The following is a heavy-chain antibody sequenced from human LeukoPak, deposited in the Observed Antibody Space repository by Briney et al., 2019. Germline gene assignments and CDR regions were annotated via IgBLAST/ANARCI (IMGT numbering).Heavy chain of an antibody. V-gene: IGHV1-69*13. D-gene: IGHD3-22*01. J-gene: IGHJ4*02. Sequence: SVKVSCKTSGYSFTAFYIHWVRQAPRQGLEWMGGIIPIFGTANYAQKFQGRVTITADESTSTAYMELSSLRSEDTAVYYCARGGGSGYYYGLDYWGQGTLVTVSS. CDR2: IIPIFGTA. CDR1: GYSFTAFY. CDR3: ARGGGSGYYYGLDY.